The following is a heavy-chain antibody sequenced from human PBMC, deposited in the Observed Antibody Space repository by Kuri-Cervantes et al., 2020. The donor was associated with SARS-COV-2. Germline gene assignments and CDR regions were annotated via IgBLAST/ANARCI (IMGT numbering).Heavy chain of an antibody. CDR1: GFTFSSYS. CDR3: ARIVQYFDQLDY. CDR2: ISSSSSYI. Sequence: GGSLRLSCAASGFTFSSYSMNWVRQAPGKGLEWVSSISSSSSYIYYADSVKGRFTISRDNAKNSLYLQMNSLRAEDTAVYYCARIVQYFDQLDYWGQGTLVTVSS. V-gene: IGHV3-21*01. J-gene: IGHJ4*02. D-gene: IGHD3-9*01.